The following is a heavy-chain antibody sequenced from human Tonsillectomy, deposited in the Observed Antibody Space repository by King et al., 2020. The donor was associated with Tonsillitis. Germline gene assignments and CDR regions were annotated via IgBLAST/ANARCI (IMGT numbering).Heavy chain of an antibody. CDR2: ISSSSSYI. CDR3: ASDPYYYYDSSGYYGGYFDY. V-gene: IGHV3-21*01. CDR1: GFTFSSYS. D-gene: IGHD3-22*01. Sequence: EVQLVESGGGLVKPGGSLRLSCAASGFTFSSYSMNWVRQAPGKGLEWVSSISSSSSYIYYADSVKGRFTISRDNAKNSLYLQMNSLRAEDTAVYYCASDPYYYYDSSGYYGGYFDYWGQGTLVTVSS. J-gene: IGHJ4*02.